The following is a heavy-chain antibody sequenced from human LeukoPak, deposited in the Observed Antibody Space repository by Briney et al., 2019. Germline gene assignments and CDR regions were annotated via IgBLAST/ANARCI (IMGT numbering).Heavy chain of an antibody. Sequence: PGGSLRLSCAASGFGFTNAWMTWVRQAPGKAPEWVGRIKSNPDGGTTDYAAPVKGRFTISRGDSKNTLYLQLNSLKTEDTAVYYCTTLSYDIHYWGQGTLVTVSS. J-gene: IGHJ4*02. D-gene: IGHD3-9*01. V-gene: IGHV3-15*01. CDR3: TTLSYDIHY. CDR2: IKSNPDGGTT. CDR1: GFGFTNAW.